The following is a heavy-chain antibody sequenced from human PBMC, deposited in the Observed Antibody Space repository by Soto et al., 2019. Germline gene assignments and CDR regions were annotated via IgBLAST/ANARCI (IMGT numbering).Heavy chain of an antibody. CDR3: ARGRDSGLYYFDY. CDR1: GFTFSDYD. V-gene: IGHV3-13*01. D-gene: IGHD2-21*01. Sequence: EVQLVESGGDLVQPGGSLRLSCEASGFTFSDYDMHWVRQVTGKGLEWVSTISTAGDTYYPGSVKGRFTISRENAKNSLFLQMNSLRADDTAVYYCARGRDSGLYYFDYWGQGTLVTVSS. CDR2: ISTAGDT. J-gene: IGHJ4*02.